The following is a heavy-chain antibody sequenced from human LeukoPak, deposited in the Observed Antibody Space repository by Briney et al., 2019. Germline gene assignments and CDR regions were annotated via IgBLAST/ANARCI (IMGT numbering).Heavy chain of an antibody. CDR1: GGSISSYY. CDR2: IYYSGST. CDR3: ARRARLGSNWFDP. Sequence: SETLSLTCTVSGGSISSYYWSWIRQPPGKGLEWIGYIYYSGSTNYNPSLKSRVTMSVATSKNQFSLKLSSVTAADTAVYYCARRARLGSNWFDPWGQGTLVTVSS. D-gene: IGHD3-10*01. V-gene: IGHV4-59*12. J-gene: IGHJ5*02.